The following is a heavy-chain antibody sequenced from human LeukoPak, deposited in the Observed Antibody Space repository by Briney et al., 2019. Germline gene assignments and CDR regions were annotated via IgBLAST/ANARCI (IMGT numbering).Heavy chain of an antibody. J-gene: IGHJ4*02. V-gene: IGHV3-13*01. CDR2: IDTTGDT. CDR1: GFTFSSYD. Sequence: GGSLRLSCAASGFTFSSYDMHWVRQGTGKGLEWVSAIDTTGDTYYPGSVKGRFTISRDNSKNTLYLQMNSLRAEDTAVYYCAKVTIGYWGQGTLVTVSS. CDR3: AKVTIGY.